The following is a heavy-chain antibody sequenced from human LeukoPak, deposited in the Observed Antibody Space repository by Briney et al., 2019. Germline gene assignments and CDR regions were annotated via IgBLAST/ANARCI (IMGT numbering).Heavy chain of an antibody. V-gene: IGHV3-21*06. CDR1: GFTFSTYS. CDR3: ARGYYDSSGYYSRGEFDY. D-gene: IGHD3-22*01. Sequence: GGSLRLSCAASGFTFSTYSMNWVRQAPGKGLEWVSSISSSSRYIYYADSMRGRFTISRDNAKNSLYLQMNSLRAEDTAVYYCARGYYDSSGYYSRGEFDYWGQGTLVTVSS. J-gene: IGHJ4*02. CDR2: ISSSSRYI.